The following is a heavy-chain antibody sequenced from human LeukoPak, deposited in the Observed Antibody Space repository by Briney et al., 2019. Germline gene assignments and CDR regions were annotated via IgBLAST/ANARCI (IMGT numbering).Heavy chain of an antibody. CDR3: ARAPPGYSGRYLNS. CDR2: INPSGGST. V-gene: IGHV1-46*01. CDR1: GYTFTSYY. D-gene: IGHD1-26*01. Sequence: GASVKVSCKASGYTFTSYYMHWVRQSPGQGLEGMGIINPSGGSTSYAQKFQGRVTMTSDTSTSTVYIELSSLRSDATAVYYWARAPPGYSGRYLNSWGQGNLVTVSS. J-gene: IGHJ4*02.